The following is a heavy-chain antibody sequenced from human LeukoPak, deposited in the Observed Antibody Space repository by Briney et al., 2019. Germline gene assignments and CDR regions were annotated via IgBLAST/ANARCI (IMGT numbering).Heavy chain of an antibody. J-gene: IGHJ4*02. V-gene: IGHV3-48*03. CDR1: GFTFSTYE. CDR2: INNSGGTI. Sequence: TGGSLRLSCAASGFTFSTYEMNWARQAPGKGLEWLSYINNSGGTIYYADSVKGRFTISRDNTKNSLYLQMNSLRAEETAVYYCATKHDYWGQGTLVTVSS. CDR3: ATKHDY.